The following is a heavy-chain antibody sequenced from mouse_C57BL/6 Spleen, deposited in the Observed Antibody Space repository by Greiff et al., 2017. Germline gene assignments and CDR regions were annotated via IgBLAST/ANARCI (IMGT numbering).Heavy chain of an antibody. CDR2: INYDGSST. CDR3: ARDRYFDV. CDR1: GFTFSDYY. Sequence: EVQLVESEGGLVQPGSSMKLSCTASGFTFSDYYMAWVRQVPEKGLEWVANINYDGSSTYYLDSLKSRFIISRDNAKNILYLQMSSLKSEDTATYYCARDRYFDVWGTGTTVTVSS. J-gene: IGHJ1*03. V-gene: IGHV5-16*01.